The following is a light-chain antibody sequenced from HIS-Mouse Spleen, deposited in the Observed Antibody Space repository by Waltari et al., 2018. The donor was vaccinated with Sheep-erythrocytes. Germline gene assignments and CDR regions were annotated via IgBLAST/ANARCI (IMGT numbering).Light chain of an antibody. CDR1: SSDVGSYNL. J-gene: IGLJ2*01. Sequence: QSALTQPASVSGSPGQSITISCTGTSSDVGSYNLVSWYQQHPCKAPKLMIYEGSKRPSGVSNRLSGSKSGNTASLTISGLQAEDEADYYCCSYAGSSTFDVVFGGGTKLTVL. CDR2: EGS. CDR3: CSYAGSSTFDVV. V-gene: IGLV2-23*03.